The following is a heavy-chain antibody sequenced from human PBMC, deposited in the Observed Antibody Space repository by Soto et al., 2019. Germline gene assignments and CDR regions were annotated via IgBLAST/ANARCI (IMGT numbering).Heavy chain of an antibody. CDR1: GFTFSSYG. D-gene: IGHD3-22*01. CDR2: IWYDGSNK. CDR3: ARDFYDSSGYPDY. V-gene: IGHV3-33*01. J-gene: IGHJ4*02. Sequence: GSLRLSCAASGFTFSSYGMHWVRQAPGKGLEWVAVIWYDGSNKYYADSVKGRFTISRDNSKNTLYLQMNSLRAEDTAVYYCARDFYDSSGYPDYWGQGTLVTVSS.